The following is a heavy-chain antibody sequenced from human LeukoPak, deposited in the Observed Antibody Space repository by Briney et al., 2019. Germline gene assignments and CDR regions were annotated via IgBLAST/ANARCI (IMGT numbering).Heavy chain of an antibody. Sequence: PSETLSLXCTVSGGSISSYYWRWIRQPPGKGLEWIGYIYYSGSTNYNPSLKSRVTISVDTSKNQFSLKLSSVTAADTAVYYCAREGQLTRQYYYYYYYMDVWGKGTTVTVSS. CDR3: AREGQLTRQYYYYYYYMDV. D-gene: IGHD6-6*01. J-gene: IGHJ6*03. CDR1: GGSISSYY. CDR2: IYYSGST. V-gene: IGHV4-59*01.